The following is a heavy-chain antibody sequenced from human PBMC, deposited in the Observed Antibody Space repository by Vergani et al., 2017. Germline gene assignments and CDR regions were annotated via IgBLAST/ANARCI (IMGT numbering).Heavy chain of an antibody. CDR3: GGGPPRIAARLGNAFDI. J-gene: IGHJ3*02. D-gene: IGHD6-6*01. Sequence: QVQLVQSGAEVKKPGASVKVSCKASGYTFTSYYMHWVRQAPGQGLEWMGIINPSGGSTSYAQKFQGRVTMTRDTSTSTVYMELSSLRSADTAVYYCGGGPPRIAARLGNAFDIWGRGTMVTVSS. V-gene: IGHV1-46*01. CDR1: GYTFTSYY. CDR2: INPSGGST.